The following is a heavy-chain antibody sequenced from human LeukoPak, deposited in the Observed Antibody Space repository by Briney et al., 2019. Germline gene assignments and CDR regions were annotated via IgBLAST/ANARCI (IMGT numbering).Heavy chain of an antibody. V-gene: IGHV3-43D*04. CDR1: GFTFDDYA. CDR2: ISWDGGST. D-gene: IGHD1-26*01. J-gene: IGHJ4*02. Sequence: GGSLRLSCAASGFTFDDYAMHWVRQAPGKGLEWVSLISWDGGSTYYADSVKGRFTISRDNSKNSLYLQMNSLRAEETALYYCAKDTSYSGSYYDFDYWGQGTLVTVSS. CDR3: AKDTSYSGSYYDFDY.